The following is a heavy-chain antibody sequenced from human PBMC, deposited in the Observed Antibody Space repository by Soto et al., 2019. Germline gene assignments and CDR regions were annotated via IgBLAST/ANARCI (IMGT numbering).Heavy chain of an antibody. CDR1: GYSFTSYW. CDR3: ARTAAAGKYYYGMDG. Sequence: PGESLKISCKGSGYSFTSYWIGWVRQMPGKGLELMGIIYPGDSDTRYSPSFQGQVTISADKSISTAYLQWSSLKASDTAMYYCARTAAAGKYYYGMDGWGQGTKVTVSS. CDR2: IYPGDSDT. V-gene: IGHV5-51*01. J-gene: IGHJ6*02. D-gene: IGHD6-13*01.